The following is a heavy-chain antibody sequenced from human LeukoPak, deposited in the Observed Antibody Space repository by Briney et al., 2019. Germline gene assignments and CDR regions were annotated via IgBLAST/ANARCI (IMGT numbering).Heavy chain of an antibody. D-gene: IGHD2-2*01. V-gene: IGHV3-53*01. Sequence: GGSLRLSCAASGFTVITYYMTWVRQAPGKGLECVSVIYSDGSTYYSDSVKGRFTVSRDSSKNTLYRQMNSLRAEHTAMYYCSRGLRYCTSTTCLLPFDYWGQGTLVTVSS. CDR2: IYSDGST. CDR3: SRGLRYCTSTTCLLPFDY. J-gene: IGHJ4*02. CDR1: GFTVITYY.